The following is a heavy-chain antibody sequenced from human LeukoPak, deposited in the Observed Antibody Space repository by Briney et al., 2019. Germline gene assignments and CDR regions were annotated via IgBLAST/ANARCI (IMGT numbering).Heavy chain of an antibody. J-gene: IGHJ4*02. CDR3: ARGNEAGYCSSTSCYSADY. D-gene: IGHD2-2*01. CDR1: GFTFSSYS. Sequence: GGSLRLSCAASGFTFSSYSMNWVRQAPGKGLEWVSSISSSSSYIYYADSVKGRFTISRDNAKNSLHLQMNSLRAEDTAVYYCARGNEAGYCSSTSCYSADYWGQGTLVTVSS. V-gene: IGHV3-21*01. CDR2: ISSSSSYI.